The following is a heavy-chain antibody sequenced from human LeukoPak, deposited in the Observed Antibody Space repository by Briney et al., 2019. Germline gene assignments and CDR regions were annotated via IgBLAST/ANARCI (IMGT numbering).Heavy chain of an antibody. CDR2: ISWKSGSI. CDR1: GFTFDDYA. Sequence: GGSLRLSCAASGFTFDDYAMHWVRQAPGKGLEWVSGISWKSGSIGYADSVKGRFTISRDNAKNSLYLQMNGLRTEDTALYYCAKGYCSSTSCLFDYWGQGTLVTVSS. CDR3: AKGYCSSTSCLFDY. D-gene: IGHD2-2*01. J-gene: IGHJ4*02. V-gene: IGHV3-9*01.